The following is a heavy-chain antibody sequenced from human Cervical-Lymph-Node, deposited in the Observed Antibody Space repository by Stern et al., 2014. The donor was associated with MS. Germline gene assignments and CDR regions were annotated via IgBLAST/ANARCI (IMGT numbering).Heavy chain of an antibody. CDR2: VYYSGAT. V-gene: IGHV4-39*01. J-gene: IGHJ4*02. D-gene: IGHD2-8*02. CDR3: AKHACTGAACPFDL. CDR1: GDSISSYTHY. Sequence: QLQLQESGPGLVKPSETLSLTCAVSGDSISSYTHYWAWIRQPPGKGLAWIGSVYYSGATYYNPALKSPVTIYLDPSKNHFSLGLTSVTAADTAVYYCAKHACTGAACPFDLWGQGTLVTVSS.